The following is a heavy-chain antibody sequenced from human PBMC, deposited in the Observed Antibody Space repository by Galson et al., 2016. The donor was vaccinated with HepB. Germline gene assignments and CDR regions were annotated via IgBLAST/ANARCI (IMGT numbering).Heavy chain of an antibody. CDR3: SRDFVAGTEGVRVAQH. CDR2: INPSGGST. J-gene: IGHJ1*01. CDR1: GYTFTSYY. V-gene: IGHV1-46*01. Sequence: SVKVSCKASGYTFTSYYMHWVRQAPGQGLEWMGIINPSGGSTSYARKFQGRVTMTSDTSTSTVYMEVTSLTSEDTAVYYCSRDFVAGTEGVRVAQHWGQGTLVTVSS. D-gene: IGHD1-1*01.